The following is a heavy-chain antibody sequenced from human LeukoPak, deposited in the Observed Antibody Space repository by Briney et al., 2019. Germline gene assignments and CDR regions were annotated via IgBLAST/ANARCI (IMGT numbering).Heavy chain of an antibody. CDR1: GFTFSSYA. CDR3: ARDGRDTAIVTPAY. CDR2: ISYDGSNK. D-gene: IGHD5-18*01. V-gene: IGHV3-30*04. Sequence: PGGSLRLSCAASGFTFSSYAMHWVRQAPGKGLEWVAVISYDGSNKYYADSVKGRFTISRDNSKNTLYLQMNSLRAEDTAAYYCARDGRDTAIVTPAYWAQGTLVTVSS. J-gene: IGHJ4*02.